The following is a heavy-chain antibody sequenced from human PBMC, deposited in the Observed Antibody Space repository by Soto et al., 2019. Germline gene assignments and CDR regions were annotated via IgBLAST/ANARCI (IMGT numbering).Heavy chain of an antibody. J-gene: IGHJ3*02. CDR3: ASRYGGRYLAFDI. D-gene: IGHD1-26*01. V-gene: IGHV4-39*01. CDR2: IYNSGST. Sequence: PSETLSLTCTVSGGSVSRSYYYWGWIRQPPGKGLEWIASIYNSGSTYYNPSLKSRATISVDTSKNQISPKLSSVTAADTAVYYCASRYGGRYLAFDIWGQGSMVPVSS. CDR1: GGSVSRSYYY.